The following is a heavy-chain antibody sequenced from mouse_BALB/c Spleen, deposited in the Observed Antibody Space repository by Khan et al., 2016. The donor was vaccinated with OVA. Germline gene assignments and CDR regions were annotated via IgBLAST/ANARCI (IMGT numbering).Heavy chain of an antibody. CDR3: ARRTTGYAMDY. CDR2: INPRSGYT. D-gene: IGHD2-14*01. J-gene: IGHJ4*01. Sequence: VQLQQSGAELARPGASVKMSCEASGYTFTSNTMHWVKQRPGQGLEWIGYINPRSGYTNYNQKFKDKATLTADKSSSTAYMQLSSLTSEDSAVDYCARRTTGYAMDYWGQGTSVIVSS. CDR1: GYTFTSNT. V-gene: IGHV1-4*01.